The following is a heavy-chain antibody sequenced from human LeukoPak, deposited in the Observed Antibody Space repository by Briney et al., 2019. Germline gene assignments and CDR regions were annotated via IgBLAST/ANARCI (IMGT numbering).Heavy chain of an antibody. V-gene: IGHV3-11*04. CDR1: GFTFSDYY. J-gene: IGHJ6*03. CDR3: ARDVLYNYDFWSGYYYYMDV. D-gene: IGHD3-3*01. Sequence: GGSLRLSCAASGFTFSDYYMSWIRQAPGKGLEWVSYISSSGSTIYYADSVKGRFTISRDNAKNSLYLQMNSLRAEDTAVYYCARDVLYNYDFWSGYYYYMDVWGKGTTVTVSS. CDR2: ISSSGSTI.